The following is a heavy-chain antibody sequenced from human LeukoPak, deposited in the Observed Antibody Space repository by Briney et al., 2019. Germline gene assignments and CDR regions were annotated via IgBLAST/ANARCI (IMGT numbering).Heavy chain of an antibody. V-gene: IGHV1-2*02. D-gene: IGHD3-22*01. CDR1: GYTFTGYY. CDR2: INPNSGGT. J-gene: IGHJ4*02. Sequence: ASVKVSCKASGYTFTGYYMHWVRQAPGQGLEWMGWINPNSGGTNYAQKFQGRVTMTRGTSISTAYMELSRLRSDDTAVYYCAREDSSGYWPGYWGQGTLVTVSS. CDR3: AREDSSGYWPGY.